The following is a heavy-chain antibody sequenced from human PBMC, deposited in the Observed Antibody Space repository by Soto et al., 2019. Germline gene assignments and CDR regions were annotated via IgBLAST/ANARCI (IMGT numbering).Heavy chain of an antibody. CDR2: ISYDGSNK. V-gene: IGHV3-30*18. Sequence: QVQLVESGGGVVQPGRSLRLSCAASGFTFSSYGMHWVRQAPGKGLEWVAVISYDGSNKYYADSVKGRFTISRDNSKNTLYLQMNSLRAEDTAVYYCVKDYGSHLDYWGQGTLVTVSS. J-gene: IGHJ4*02. D-gene: IGHD4-17*01. CDR3: VKDYGSHLDY. CDR1: GFTFSSYG.